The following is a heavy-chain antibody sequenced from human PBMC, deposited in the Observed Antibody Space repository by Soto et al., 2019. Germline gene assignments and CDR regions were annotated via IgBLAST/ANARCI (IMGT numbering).Heavy chain of an antibody. D-gene: IGHD2-2*01. V-gene: IGHV4-31*03. CDR1: GGSISSGGYY. J-gene: IGHJ4*02. Sequence: SETLSLTCTVSGGSISSGGYYWSWIRQHPGKGLEWIGYIYYSGSAYYNPSLKSRLTISEDTSKNQFSLKLSSVTAADTAVYYCVILYCRSTRCYVVFSGQETLVPVSS. CDR3: VILYCRSTRCYVVF. CDR2: IYYSGSA.